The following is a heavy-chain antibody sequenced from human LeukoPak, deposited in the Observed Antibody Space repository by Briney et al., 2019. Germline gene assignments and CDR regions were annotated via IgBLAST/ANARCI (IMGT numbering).Heavy chain of an antibody. CDR3: ARAAQVTGRPNLGGHFDY. D-gene: IGHD6-6*01. J-gene: IGHJ4*02. V-gene: IGHV3-66*01. CDR1: GFTFSDYY. CDR2: IYSGGST. Sequence: GGSLRLSCAASGFTFSDYYMSWIRQAPGKGLEWVSVIYSGGSTYYADSVKGRFTISRDNSKNTLYLQMNSLRAEDTAVYYCARAAQVTGRPNLGGHFDYWSQGTLVTVSS.